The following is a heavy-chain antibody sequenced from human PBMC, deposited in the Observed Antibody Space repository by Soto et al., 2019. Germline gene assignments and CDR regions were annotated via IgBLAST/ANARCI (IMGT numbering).Heavy chain of an antibody. Sequence: QVQLVQSGAEVKKPGASVKVSCRAAGYTFTTYAIHWVRQAPGHRLEWMGWINAGNGDTKFSQNFQGRVSITRDTSACPAYMEMSSLRSDASAVYFCARGRRGFDWFSPYDFWGQGTLVTLSS. CDR2: INAGNGDT. CDR3: ARGRRGFDWFSPYDF. J-gene: IGHJ4*02. D-gene: IGHD3-9*01. V-gene: IGHV1-3*01. CDR1: GYTFTTYA.